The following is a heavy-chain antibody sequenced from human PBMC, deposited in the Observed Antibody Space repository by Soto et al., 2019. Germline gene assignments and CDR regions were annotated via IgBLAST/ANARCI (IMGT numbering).Heavy chain of an antibody. CDR1: GGSVSSGSYY. CDR3: ARVDRNDFWSGYYTRYYFDY. Sequence: SETLSLTCTVSGGSVSSGSYYWSWIRQPPGKGLEWIGNIYYSESTNYNPSLKSRVTISVDTSKNQFSLKLSSVTAADTAVYYCARVDRNDFWSGYYTRYYFDYWGQGTLVTVSS. CDR2: IYYSEST. D-gene: IGHD3-3*01. V-gene: IGHV4-61*01. J-gene: IGHJ4*02.